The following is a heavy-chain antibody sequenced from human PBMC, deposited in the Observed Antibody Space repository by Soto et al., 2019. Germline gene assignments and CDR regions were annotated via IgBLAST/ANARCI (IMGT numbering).Heavy chain of an antibody. D-gene: IGHD3-10*01. V-gene: IGHV4-59*08. CDR1: SGPSSSHN. CDR3: VRQDIGHLHGLMDD. CDR2: VYYTGGT. Sequence: QVELQQSGPRLVKPSETLSLTCSFSSGPSSSHNWGWIRQSPGRGLELLGYVYYTGGTSYNPSLRRLFTISADKAANHISLTLTARSPTDRTVYYFVRQDIGHLHGLMDDRGQGTKLRVSS. J-gene: IGHJ6*02.